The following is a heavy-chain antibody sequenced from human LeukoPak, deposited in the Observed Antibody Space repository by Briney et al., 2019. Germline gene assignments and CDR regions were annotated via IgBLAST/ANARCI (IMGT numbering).Heavy chain of an antibody. Sequence: PSETLSLTCDVSGYSISSGYYWGWIRQPPGKGLEWIGSMHHSGNTHYNPSLKSRVTISVDMFKNHFSLKLSAVTAADTAVYYCASDSTITWFYLWGQGTLVTVSS. CDR1: GYSISSGYY. D-gene: IGHD5-18*01. V-gene: IGHV4-38-2*01. CDR3: ASDSTITWFYL. J-gene: IGHJ5*02. CDR2: MHHSGNT.